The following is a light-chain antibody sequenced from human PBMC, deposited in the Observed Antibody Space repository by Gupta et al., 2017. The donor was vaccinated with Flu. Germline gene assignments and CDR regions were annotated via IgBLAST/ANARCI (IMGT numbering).Light chain of an antibody. CDR3: QQDDNLLT. Sequence: DIQMTQSPSSLSASVGDRVTITCQASQDISNYLNWYQQKPGKAPKLLIYDASNLEIGVPSRFSGSGSGTDFTFTISSLQPEDTATYYCQQDDNLLTFGQGTRLEIK. V-gene: IGKV1-33*01. CDR2: DAS. J-gene: IGKJ5*01. CDR1: QDISNY.